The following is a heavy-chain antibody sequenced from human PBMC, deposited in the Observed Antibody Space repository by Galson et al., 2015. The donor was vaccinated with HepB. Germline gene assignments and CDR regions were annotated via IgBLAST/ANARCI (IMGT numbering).Heavy chain of an antibody. V-gene: IGHV3-11*01. CDR2: ISSSGATT. CDR3: ARPHCTSSSCFYDY. Sequence: SLRLSCAASGFSFSDHYMSWIRQAPGRGLQWLAYISSSGATTDYAGSVKGRFTISRDNVETSPYLQLNSLRAEDTAVYYCARPHCTSSSCFYDYWGQGTLVTVSS. D-gene: IGHD6-19*01. J-gene: IGHJ4*02. CDR1: GFSFSDHY.